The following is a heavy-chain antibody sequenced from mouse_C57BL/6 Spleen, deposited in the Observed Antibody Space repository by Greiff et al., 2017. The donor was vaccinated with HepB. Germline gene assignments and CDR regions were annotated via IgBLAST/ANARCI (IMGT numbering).Heavy chain of an antibody. D-gene: IGHD6-2*01. CDR2: IYPRSGNT. V-gene: IGHV1-81*01. J-gene: IGHJ3*01. CDR3: ARLGDLSGAY. CDR1: GYTFTSYG. Sequence: QVQLQQSRAELARPGASVKLSCKASGYTFTSYGISWVKQRTGQGLEWIGEIYPRSGNTYYNEKFKGKATLTADKSSSTAYMELRSLTSEDSAVYFCARLGDLSGAYWGQGTLVTVSA.